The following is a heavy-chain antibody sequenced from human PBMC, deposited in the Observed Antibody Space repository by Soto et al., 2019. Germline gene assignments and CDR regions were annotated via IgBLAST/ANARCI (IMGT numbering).Heavy chain of an antibody. D-gene: IGHD2-15*01. CDR3: ARILRPVAN. Sequence: SGPTLVNPTQTLTLTCTFSGFSLSTSGMRVSWIRQPPGKALEWLARIDWDDDKFYSTSLKTRLTISKDTSKNQVVLTMTNMDPVDTATYCCARILRPVANWGQGTLVTVSS. CDR2: IDWDDDK. J-gene: IGHJ4*02. V-gene: IGHV2-70*04. CDR1: GFSLSTSGMR.